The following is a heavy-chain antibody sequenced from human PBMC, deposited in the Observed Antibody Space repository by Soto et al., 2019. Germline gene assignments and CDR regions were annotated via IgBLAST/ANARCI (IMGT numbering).Heavy chain of an antibody. CDR1: GGSISSSSYY. V-gene: IGHV4-39*01. Sequence: SETLSLTCTVSGGSISSSSYYWGWIRQPPGKGLEWIGSIYYSGSTYYNPSLKSRVTISVDTSKNQFSLKLSSVTAADTAVYYYARHLSAGLNWFDPWGQGTLVTVSS. D-gene: IGHD6-13*01. J-gene: IGHJ5*02. CDR2: IYYSGST. CDR3: ARHLSAGLNWFDP.